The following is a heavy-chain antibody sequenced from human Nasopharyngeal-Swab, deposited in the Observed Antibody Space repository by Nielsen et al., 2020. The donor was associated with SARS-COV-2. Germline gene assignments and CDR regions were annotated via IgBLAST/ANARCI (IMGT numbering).Heavy chain of an antibody. Sequence: SVKVSCKASGGTFSSYAISWVRQAPGQGLEWMGGIIPIFGTANYAQKFQGRVTITADESTSTAYMELSSLRSEDTAVYYCARVGYCSGDSCSWFDPWGQGTLVTVSS. D-gene: IGHD2-15*01. CDR2: IIPIFGTA. CDR3: ARVGYCSGDSCSWFDP. V-gene: IGHV1-69*13. CDR1: GGTFSSYA. J-gene: IGHJ5*02.